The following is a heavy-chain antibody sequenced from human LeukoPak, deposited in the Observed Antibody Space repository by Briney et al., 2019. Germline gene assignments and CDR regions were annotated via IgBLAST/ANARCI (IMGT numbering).Heavy chain of an antibody. D-gene: IGHD2-15*01. CDR1: GFTFSSYG. CDR2: IWYDGSNK. J-gene: IGHJ6*04. Sequence: GRSLRLSYAASGFTFSSYGMHWVRQAPGKGLEWVAVIWYDGSNKYYADSVKGRFTISRDNSKNTLYLQMNSLRAEDTAVYYCARDRGCSGGSCYSNYYYYGMDVWGKGTTVTVSS. V-gene: IGHV3-33*01. CDR3: ARDRGCSGGSCYSNYYYYGMDV.